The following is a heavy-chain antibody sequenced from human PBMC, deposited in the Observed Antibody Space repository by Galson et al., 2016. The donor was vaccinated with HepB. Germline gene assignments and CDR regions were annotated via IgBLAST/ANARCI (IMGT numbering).Heavy chain of an antibody. CDR3: ARSLYGGMDY. Sequence: SLRVSCAASGFTFSTYAMSWVRQTPGKGLEWVSGTSGRGDTTNYVDSVKGRFTVSRDNSKNTLYLQMNSLRGEDTAVYYCARSLYGGMDYWGQGTLVTVSS. CDR1: GFTFSTYA. V-gene: IGHV3-23*01. CDR2: TSGRGDTT. D-gene: IGHD2-8*01. J-gene: IGHJ4*02.